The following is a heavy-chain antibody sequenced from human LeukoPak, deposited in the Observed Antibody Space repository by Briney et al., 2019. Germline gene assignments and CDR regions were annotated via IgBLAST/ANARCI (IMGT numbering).Heavy chain of an antibody. J-gene: IGHJ4*02. V-gene: IGHV4-61*02. CDR1: GVSISSGTNY. CDR3: ARDSVYDPSIETHY. D-gene: IGHD3-3*01. Sequence: SETLSLTCTVSGVSISSGTNYWSWIRQPAGKGLEWIGRIYTSGSTNYNPSLKSRVTISVDTSKNQFSLKLSSVTAADTAVYYCARDSVYDPSIETHYWGQGTLVTVSS. CDR2: IYTSGST.